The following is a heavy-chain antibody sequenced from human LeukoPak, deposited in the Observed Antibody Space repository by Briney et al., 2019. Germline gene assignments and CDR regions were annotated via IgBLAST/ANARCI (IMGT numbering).Heavy chain of an antibody. V-gene: IGHV1-18*04. CDR1: GYTFTSYG. D-gene: IGHD2-2*02. J-gene: IGHJ6*03. CDR2: ISTYNGNT. CDR3: ARGRYCSSTNCYKVYYYYMDV. Sequence: ASVKVSCKASGYTFTSYGISWVRQAPGQGLEWMGWISTYNGNTNYAQKFQGRVTMTTDTSTSTSYVELRSLRSDDTAVYYCARGRYCSSTNCYKVYYYYMDVWGKGTTVTVSS.